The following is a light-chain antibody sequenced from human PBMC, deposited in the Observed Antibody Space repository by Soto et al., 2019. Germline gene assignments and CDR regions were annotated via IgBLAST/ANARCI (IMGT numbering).Light chain of an antibody. Sequence: QSALTQPASVSGSPGQSITISCTGTSSDVGSYNFVSWYQQHPGKAPKLMIYDVSHRPSGVSNRFSGSKSGNTASLTISGLQAEDEADYYGSSYTSSSTLTVFGTGTKLTVL. CDR1: SSDVGSYNF. V-gene: IGLV2-14*01. J-gene: IGLJ1*01. CDR2: DVS. CDR3: SSYTSSSTLTV.